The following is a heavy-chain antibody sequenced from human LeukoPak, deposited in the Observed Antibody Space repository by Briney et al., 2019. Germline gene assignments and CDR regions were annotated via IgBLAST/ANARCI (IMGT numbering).Heavy chain of an antibody. V-gene: IGHV3-30*03. D-gene: IGHD5-24*01. CDR1: GFTFSSYG. J-gene: IGHJ4*02. Sequence: PERSLRLSCAASGFTFSSYGMHWVRQAPGKGLEWVAVISYDGSNKYYADSVKGRFTISSDNSKNTLYLQMNSLRAEDTAVYYCARADQMATIYFDYWGQGTLVTVSS. CDR3: ARADQMATIYFDY. CDR2: ISYDGSNK.